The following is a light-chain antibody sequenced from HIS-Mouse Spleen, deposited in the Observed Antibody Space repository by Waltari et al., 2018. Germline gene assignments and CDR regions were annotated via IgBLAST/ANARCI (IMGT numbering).Light chain of an antibody. CDR1: SSNIGSNY. Sequence: SVLTQPPSASGTPGQRVTISCSGSSSNIGSNYVYWYQQLPGTAPKLLIYRNNQRPSGVPDRFSGSKSGTSASLAISRLRCEDEADYYCAAWDDSLSGPVFGGGTKLTVL. J-gene: IGLJ3*02. V-gene: IGLV1-47*01. CDR2: RNN. CDR3: AAWDDSLSGPV.